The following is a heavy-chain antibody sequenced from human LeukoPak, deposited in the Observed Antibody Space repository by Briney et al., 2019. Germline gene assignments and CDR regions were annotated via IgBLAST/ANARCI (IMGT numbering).Heavy chain of an antibody. CDR1: GFTFSDSA. CDR2: IRSKANNYAT. Sequence: SGGSLRLSCAASGFTFSDSAVHWARQAPGKGLEWVGRIRSKANNYATAYAASVRGRFTISRDDLKNTAYLQMNSLRDEDTAVYYCARVGSGPSGSQRRVDYWGQGTLVTVSS. J-gene: IGHJ4*02. D-gene: IGHD1-26*01. CDR3: ARVGSGPSGSQRRVDY. V-gene: IGHV3-73*01.